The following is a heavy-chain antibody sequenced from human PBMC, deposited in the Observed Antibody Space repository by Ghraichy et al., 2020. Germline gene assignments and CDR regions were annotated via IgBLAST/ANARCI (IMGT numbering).Heavy chain of an antibody. V-gene: IGHV3-49*03. CDR3: TRESLLLAGTGSDFDY. CDR1: GFTFGDYA. J-gene: IGHJ4*02. Sequence: GGSLRLSCTASGFTFGDYAMSWFRQAPGKGLEWVGFIRSKAYGGTTEYAASVKGRFTISRDDSKSIAYLQMNSLKTEDTAVYYCTRESLLLAGTGSDFDYWGQGTLVTVSS. CDR2: IRSKAYGGTT. D-gene: IGHD6-13*01.